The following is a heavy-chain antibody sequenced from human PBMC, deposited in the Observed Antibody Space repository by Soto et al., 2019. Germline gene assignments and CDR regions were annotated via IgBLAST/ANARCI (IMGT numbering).Heavy chain of an antibody. V-gene: IGHV4-59*08. CDR3: ARRLRFLGGMDV. Sequence: SETLSLTCTVSGGSISSYYWSWIRQPPGKGLEWIGYIYYSGSTNYNPSLKSRVTISVDTSKNQFSLKLSSVTAADTAVYYCARRLRFLGGMDVWGKGTTVTVSS. CDR1: GGSISSYY. J-gene: IGHJ6*04. D-gene: IGHD3-3*01. CDR2: IYYSGST.